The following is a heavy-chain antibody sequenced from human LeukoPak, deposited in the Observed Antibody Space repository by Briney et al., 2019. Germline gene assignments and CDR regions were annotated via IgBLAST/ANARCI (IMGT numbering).Heavy chain of an antibody. V-gene: IGHV1-69*13. CDR3: ARGPTDGGYSYGLFDY. CDR2: IIPIFGTA. J-gene: IGHJ4*02. Sequence: SVKVSCKASGGTFSSYAISWVRQAPGQGLEWMGGIIPIFGTANYAQKFQGRVTITADESTSTAYMELSSLRSEDTAVYYCARGPTDGGYSYGLFDYWGQGTLVTVSS. CDR1: GGTFSSYA. D-gene: IGHD5-18*01.